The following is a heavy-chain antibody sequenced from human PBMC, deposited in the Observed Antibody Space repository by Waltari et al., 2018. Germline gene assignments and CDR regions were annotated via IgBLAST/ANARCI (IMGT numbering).Heavy chain of an antibody. J-gene: IGHJ5*02. Sequence: ELQLVESGGGLVKPGGSLRLTCAASGFGLSAPDMNWVRQAPGKGLEWVSSIGGGSRSYIFYADSVKGRFTVSRDNAKNSLYLQMNSLRAGDTAVYYCTRDLYGSGGDWFDPWGQGTLVTVSS. CDR3: TRDLYGSGGDWFDP. D-gene: IGHD3-10*01. CDR1: GFGLSAPD. CDR2: IGGGSRSYI. V-gene: IGHV3-21*03.